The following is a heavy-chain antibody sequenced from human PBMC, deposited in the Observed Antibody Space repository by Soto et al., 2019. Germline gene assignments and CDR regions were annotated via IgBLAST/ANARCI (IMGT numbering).Heavy chain of an antibody. J-gene: IGHJ5*02. CDR3: ARYCSGGSCYSFNWFDP. CDR2: IYYSGST. D-gene: IGHD2-15*01. V-gene: IGHV4-39*01. CDR1: GGSISSSSYY. Sequence: QLQLQESGPGLVKPSETLSLTCTVSGGSISSSSYYWGWIRQPPGKGLEWIGSIYYSGSTYYNPSLKSRVTISGDTSKNQFSLKLSSVTAADTAVYYCARYCSGGSCYSFNWFDPWGQGTLVTVSS.